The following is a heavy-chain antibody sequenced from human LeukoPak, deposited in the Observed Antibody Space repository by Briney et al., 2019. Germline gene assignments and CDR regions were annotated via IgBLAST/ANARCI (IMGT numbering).Heavy chain of an antibody. CDR1: GFTFSSYG. Sequence: TGGSLRLSSAASGFTFSSYGMHWVRQAPGKGLEWVAVISYDGSNKYYADSVKGRFTISRDNSKNTLYLQMNSLRAEDTAVYYCVASTCWGQGTLVTVSS. CDR2: ISYDGSNK. V-gene: IGHV3-30*03. CDR3: VASTC. J-gene: IGHJ4*02. D-gene: IGHD2-15*01.